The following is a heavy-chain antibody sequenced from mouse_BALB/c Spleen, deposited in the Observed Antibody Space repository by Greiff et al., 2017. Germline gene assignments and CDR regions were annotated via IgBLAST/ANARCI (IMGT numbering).Heavy chain of an antibody. D-gene: IGHD2-2*01. CDR1: GYSITSDYA. Sequence: EVKLMESGPGLVKPSQSLSLTCTVTGYSITSDYAWNWIRQFPGNKLEWMGYISYSGSTSYNPSLKSRISITRDTSKNQFFLQLNSVTTEDTATYYCAQGGNDVGAMDYWGQGTSVTVSS. V-gene: IGHV3-2*02. CDR2: ISYSGST. CDR3: AQGGNDVGAMDY. J-gene: IGHJ4*01.